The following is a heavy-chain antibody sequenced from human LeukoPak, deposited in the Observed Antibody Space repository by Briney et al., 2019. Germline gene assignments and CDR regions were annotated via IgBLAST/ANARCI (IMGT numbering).Heavy chain of an antibody. D-gene: IGHD6-19*01. V-gene: IGHV4-34*01. CDR3: ARYDGSGWYAVVDY. J-gene: IGHJ4*02. CDR2: INHSGST. Sequence: SETLSLTCAVYGGSFSGYYWSWIRQPPGKGLEWIGEINHSGSTNYNPSLRSRVTISVDTSKNQFSLKLSSVTAADTAVYYCARYDGSGWYAVVDYWGQGTLVTVSS. CDR1: GGSFSGYY.